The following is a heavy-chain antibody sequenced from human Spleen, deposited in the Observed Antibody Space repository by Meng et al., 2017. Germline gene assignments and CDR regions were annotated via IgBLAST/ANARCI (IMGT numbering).Heavy chain of an antibody. J-gene: IGHJ4*02. D-gene: IGHD5-12*01. V-gene: IGHV4-34*01. Sequence: QGQLQQWGAGLLKPSETLSLTCAVYGGSFSGYYWSWIRQSPGKGLEWIGEINHSGSTNYNPSLKSRVTISVDTSKNQFSLKLSSVTAADTAVYYCARGGDIVATITLDYWGQGTLVTVSS. CDR2: INHSGST. CDR3: ARGGDIVATITLDY. CDR1: GGSFSGYY.